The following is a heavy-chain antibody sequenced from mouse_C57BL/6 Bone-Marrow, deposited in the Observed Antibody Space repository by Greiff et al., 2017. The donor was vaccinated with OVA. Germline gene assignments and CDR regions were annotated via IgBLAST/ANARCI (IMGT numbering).Heavy chain of an antibody. V-gene: IGHV5-15*01. Sequence: EVQVVESGGGLVQPGGSLQLSCAASGFTFSDYGMAWVRQAPRKGPEWVAFISNLAYSIYYADTVTGRFTISRENAKNTLYLEMSSLRSEDTAMYYCAGHGDYDGGFAYWGQGTLVTVSA. CDR1: GFTFSDYG. J-gene: IGHJ3*01. CDR2: ISNLAYSI. D-gene: IGHD2-4*01. CDR3: AGHGDYDGGFAY.